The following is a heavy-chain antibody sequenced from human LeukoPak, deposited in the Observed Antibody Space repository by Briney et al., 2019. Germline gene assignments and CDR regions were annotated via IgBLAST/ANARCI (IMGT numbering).Heavy chain of an antibody. V-gene: IGHV3-21*01. Sequence: GGSLRLSCAASGFTFSSYSVNWVRQAPGKGLEWVSSISSSSYIYYADSVKGRFTISRDNAKNSLYLQMNSLRAEDMAVYYCAREKAVAGLEGIDYWGQGTLVTVSS. CDR2: ISSSSYI. J-gene: IGHJ4*02. CDR1: GFTFSSYS. D-gene: IGHD6-19*01. CDR3: AREKAVAGLEGIDY.